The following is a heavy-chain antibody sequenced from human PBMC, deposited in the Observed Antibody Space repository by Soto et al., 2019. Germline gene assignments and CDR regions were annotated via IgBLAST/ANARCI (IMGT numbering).Heavy chain of an antibody. CDR3: GSARLGELSAY. J-gene: IGHJ4*02. CDR2: ISSDGSNK. Sequence: QVQLVESGGGVVQPGRSLRLSCAASGFTFSSYSLDWVRQAPGTGLEWVAGISSDGSNKYYADSVKGRFTISRENSKNALYVQRNSLRGEDAAVYYWGSARLGELSAYWGQGTLVTVSS. V-gene: IGHV3-30-3*01. D-gene: IGHD3-16*02. CDR1: GFTFSSYS.